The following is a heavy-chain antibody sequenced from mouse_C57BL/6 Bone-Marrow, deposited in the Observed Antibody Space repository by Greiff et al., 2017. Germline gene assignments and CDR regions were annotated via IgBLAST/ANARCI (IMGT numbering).Heavy chain of an antibody. V-gene: IGHV1-22*01. Sequence: VQLQQSGPELVKPGASVKMSCKASGYTFTDYNMHWVKQSHGKSLEWIGYINPNNGGTSYNQKFKGKATLTVNKSSSTAYMELRSLTSEDSAVYYCARYYGNYDGAMDYWGQGTSVTVSS. J-gene: IGHJ4*01. CDR2: INPNNGGT. D-gene: IGHD2-1*01. CDR3: ARYYGNYDGAMDY. CDR1: GYTFTDYN.